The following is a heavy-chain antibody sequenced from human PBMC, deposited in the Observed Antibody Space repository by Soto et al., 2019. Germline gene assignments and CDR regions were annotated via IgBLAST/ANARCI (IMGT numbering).Heavy chain of an antibody. CDR1: GYTFTSYG. CDR3: AILTRITMIVGTDY. V-gene: IGHV1-18*01. CDR2: ISAYNGNT. Sequence: ASVKVSCKASGYTFTSYGISWVRQAPGQGLEWMGWISAYNGNTNYAQKLQGRVTMTTDTSTSTAYMELRSLRSDDTAVYYCAILTRITMIVGTDYWGQGTLVTVSS. D-gene: IGHD3-22*01. J-gene: IGHJ4*02.